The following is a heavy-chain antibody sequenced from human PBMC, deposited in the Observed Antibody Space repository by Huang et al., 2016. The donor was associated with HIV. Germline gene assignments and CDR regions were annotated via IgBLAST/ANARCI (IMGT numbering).Heavy chain of an antibody. D-gene: IGHD3-10*01. V-gene: IGHV3-30*04. CDR1: GFTFRSYA. J-gene: IGHJ4*02. CDR3: ARAIETPGYSDY. Sequence: QVQLVESGGGVVQPGRSLRLSCAASGFTFRSYAMHWVRQAPGKGMGGVAVISYDGRNKYYADSVKGRFTISRDNSKNTLYLQMNSLRAEDTAVYYCARAIETPGYSDYWGQGTLVTVSS. CDR2: ISYDGRNK.